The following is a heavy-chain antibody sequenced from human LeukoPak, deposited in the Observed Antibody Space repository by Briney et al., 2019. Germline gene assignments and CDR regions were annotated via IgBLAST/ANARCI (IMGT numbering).Heavy chain of an antibody. Sequence: GGSLRLSCAASGFTFSSYWMSWVRQAPGKGLEWVANIKQDGSEKYYVDSVKGRFTISRDNAKNSLYLQMNSLRGEDTAVYYCARPVYGSGSHNWFDPWGQGTLVTVSS. D-gene: IGHD3-10*01. J-gene: IGHJ5*02. CDR1: GFTFSSYW. CDR2: IKQDGSEK. V-gene: IGHV3-7*01. CDR3: ARPVYGSGSHNWFDP.